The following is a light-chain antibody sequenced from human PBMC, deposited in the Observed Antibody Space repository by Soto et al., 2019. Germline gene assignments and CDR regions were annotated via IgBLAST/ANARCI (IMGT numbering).Light chain of an antibody. V-gene: IGKV1-5*01. J-gene: IGKJ1*01. CDR1: QSISSW. Sequence: DIQMTQSPATLSASVGDRVTITCRASQSISSWLAWYQQKPGKVPKLLLDDASSLESGVPPRVSGSGSGTEFTLTIRILQPDDFATYYCQQYTTYLCIFGQGTKVEIK. CDR2: DAS. CDR3: QQYTTYLCI.